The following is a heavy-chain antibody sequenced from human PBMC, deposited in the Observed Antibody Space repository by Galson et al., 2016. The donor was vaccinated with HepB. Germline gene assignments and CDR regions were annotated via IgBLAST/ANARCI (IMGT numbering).Heavy chain of an antibody. CDR1: GYTFSSYT. Sequence: SVKVSCKASGYTFSSYTVHWVRQAPGQRLEWMGWIATGTANTVYSQKFRGRVTFTRDTSASTAYMELSSLRSEDTAVYYCARAYASGFYAPDYWGQGTLPTVAA. V-gene: IGHV1-3*04. D-gene: IGHD3-22*01. J-gene: IGHJ4*02. CDR3: ARAYASGFYAPDY. CDR2: IATGTANT.